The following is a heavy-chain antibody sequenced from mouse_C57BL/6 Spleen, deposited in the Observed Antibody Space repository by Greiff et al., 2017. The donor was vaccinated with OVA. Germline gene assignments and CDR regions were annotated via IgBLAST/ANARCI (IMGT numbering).Heavy chain of an antibody. Sequence: QVQLQQSGAELVKPGASVKLSCKASGYTFTSYWMHWVKQRPGRGLEWIGRIDPNSGGTTYNEKFKSKATLTVDKPSSTAYMQLSSLTSEVSAVDCCARETGYFYGWGHGTTLTVST. CDR2: IDPNSGGT. J-gene: IGHJ2*01. CDR3: ARETGYFYG. CDR1: GYTFTSYW. V-gene: IGHV1-72*01. D-gene: IGHD3-2*01.